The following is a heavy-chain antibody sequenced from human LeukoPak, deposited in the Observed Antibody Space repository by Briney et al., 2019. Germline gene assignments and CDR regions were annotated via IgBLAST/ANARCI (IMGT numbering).Heavy chain of an antibody. CDR3: ARVLRGYKPKFLRLWSTDYYYYYMDV. Sequence: SETASLTCTVSGGSVSSYYWSWIRQPPGKGLEWIGYMYYSGSTNYNPSLKSRVTISIDTSKNQFSLKLSSVTAADTAVYYCARVLRGYKPKFLRLWSTDYYYYYMDVWGKGTTVTVSS. CDR2: MYYSGST. CDR1: GGSVSSYY. V-gene: IGHV4-59*02. J-gene: IGHJ6*03. D-gene: IGHD2-21*01.